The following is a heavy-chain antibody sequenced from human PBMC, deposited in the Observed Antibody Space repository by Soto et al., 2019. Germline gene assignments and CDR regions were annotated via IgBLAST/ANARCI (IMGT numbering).Heavy chain of an antibody. CDR2: ISWNSGNI. V-gene: IGHV3-9*01. CDR3: AKDPQAWSGPYYFDY. J-gene: IGHJ4*02. CDR1: GFTFDDYA. Sequence: GGSLRLSCAASGFTFDDYAMHWVRQAPGKGPEWVSGISWNSGNIVYADSVKGRFTISRDNAKNPLYLQMNSLRPEDTALYYCAKDPQAWSGPYYFDYWGQGTLVTVSS. D-gene: IGHD3-3*01.